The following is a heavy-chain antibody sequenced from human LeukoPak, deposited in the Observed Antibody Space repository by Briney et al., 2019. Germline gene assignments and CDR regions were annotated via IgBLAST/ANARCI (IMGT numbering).Heavy chain of an antibody. CDR3: ARSLWRTWFDP. D-gene: IGHD2-21*01. CDR1: GGAISNYY. CDR2: IYYSGST. J-gene: IGHJ5*02. Sequence: SETLSLTCTVSGGAISNYYWSWIRQPPGKGLEWIGYIYYSGSTNYNPSLKSRAIISVDTSKNQFSLKLSSVTAADTAVYYCARSLWRTWFDPWGQGTLVTVSS. V-gene: IGHV4-59*01.